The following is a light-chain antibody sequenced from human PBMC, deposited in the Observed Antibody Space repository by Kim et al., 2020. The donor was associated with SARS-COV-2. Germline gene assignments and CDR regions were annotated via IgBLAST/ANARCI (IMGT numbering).Light chain of an antibody. CDR3: QQYDTSPYT. CDR2: LAS. J-gene: IGKJ2*01. V-gene: IGKV3-20*01. Sequence: ETVLTQSPGTLSLSPGESATLSCRASQSVSSNYLAWYHQRPGQAPRLLIYLASTRATGAPDRFSGSGSGTDFTLTIRRLEPEDSGVFYCQQYDTSPYTFVQGTKVDIK. CDR1: QSVSSNY.